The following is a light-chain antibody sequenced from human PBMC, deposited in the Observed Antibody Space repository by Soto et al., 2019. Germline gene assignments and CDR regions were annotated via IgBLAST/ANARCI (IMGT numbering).Light chain of an antibody. CDR3: PSHDSSLSGFV. CDR1: SSNIGAGYD. Sequence: QSVLTQPPSVSGAPGQRVTISCTGSSSNIGAGYDVHWYQQLPGTAPKLLLYGNSNRPSGVPDRFSGSKSGTSASLAITGLQAEDEADYCCPSHDSSLSGFVFGTGTKLTVL. J-gene: IGLJ1*01. V-gene: IGLV1-40*01. CDR2: GNS.